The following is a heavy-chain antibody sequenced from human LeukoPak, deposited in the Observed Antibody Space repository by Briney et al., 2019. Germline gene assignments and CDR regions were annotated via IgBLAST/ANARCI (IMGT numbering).Heavy chain of an antibody. J-gene: IGHJ2*01. CDR1: GFTFSDYY. V-gene: IGHV3-11*01. Sequence: GGSLRLSCAASGFTFSDYYMSWIRQAPGKGLEWVSYISGSGSTIYYADSVKGRFTISRDNAKNSLYLQMNSLRAEDTAVYYCARDGVGYNYWYFDLWGRGTLVTVSS. D-gene: IGHD5-24*01. CDR3: ARDGVGYNYWYFDL. CDR2: ISGSGSTI.